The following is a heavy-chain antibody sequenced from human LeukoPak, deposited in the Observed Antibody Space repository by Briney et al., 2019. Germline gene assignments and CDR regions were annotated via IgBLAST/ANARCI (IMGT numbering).Heavy chain of an antibody. CDR3: ARTRRGYSYGIDAFDI. Sequence: GSSVKVSCKASGGTFSSYAISWVRQAPGQGLEWMGGIIPIFGTANYAQKFQGRVTITADKSTSTAYMELSSLRSEDTAVYYCARTRRGYSYGIDAFDIWGHGTMVTVSS. CDR2: IIPIFGTA. V-gene: IGHV1-69*06. D-gene: IGHD5-18*01. J-gene: IGHJ3*02. CDR1: GGTFSSYA.